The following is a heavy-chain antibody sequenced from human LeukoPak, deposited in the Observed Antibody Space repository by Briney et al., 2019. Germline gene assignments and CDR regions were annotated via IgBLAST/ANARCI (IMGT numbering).Heavy chain of an antibody. CDR1: GFTFSSYS. Sequence: GGSLRLSCAASGFTFSSYSMNWVRQAPGKGLEWVSSISTSSTYYADSVKGRFTISRDNAKNSLYLQMNSLRDEDTAVYYCARVGSSRERDYWGRGTLVTVSS. J-gene: IGHJ4*02. CDR2: ISTSST. D-gene: IGHD2-15*01. V-gene: IGHV3-21*01. CDR3: ARVGSSRERDY.